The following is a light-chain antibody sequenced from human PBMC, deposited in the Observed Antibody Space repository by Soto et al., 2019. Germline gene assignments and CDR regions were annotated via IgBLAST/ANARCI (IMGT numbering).Light chain of an antibody. Sequence: QSVLTQPRSVSGSPGQSVTISCTGTSSDVGDYNYVSWYQQHPGKAPKFIIYEVSKRPSGVPDRFSGSKSGNTASLTISGLQAEDEADYFCCSYAGTYTVVFGGATQLTVL. CDR1: SSDVGDYNY. V-gene: IGLV2-11*01. CDR3: CSYAGTYTVV. CDR2: EVS. J-gene: IGLJ2*01.